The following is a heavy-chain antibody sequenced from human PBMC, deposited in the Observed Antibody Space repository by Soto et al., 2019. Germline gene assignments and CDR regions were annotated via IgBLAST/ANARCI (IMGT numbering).Heavy chain of an antibody. CDR1: GFTFSSYS. V-gene: IGHV3-48*01. D-gene: IGHD4-17*01. Sequence: GESLKISCAASGFTFSSYSMNWVRQAPGKGLEWVSYISSSSSTIYYADSVKGRFTISRDNAKNSLYLQMNSLRAEDTAVYYCARETNDYAYTPAGSWFDPWGQGTLVTVSS. CDR3: ARETNDYAYTPAGSWFDP. J-gene: IGHJ5*02. CDR2: ISSSSSTI.